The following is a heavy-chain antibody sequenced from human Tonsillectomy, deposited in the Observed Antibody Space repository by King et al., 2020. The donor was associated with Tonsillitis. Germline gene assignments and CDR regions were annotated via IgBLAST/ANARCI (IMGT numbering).Heavy chain of an antibody. D-gene: IGHD4-17*01. CDR2: ISGGRTYI. CDR1: GFTFSSYI. Sequence: VQLVESGGGLVKPGGSLRLSCAASGFTFSSYIMNWVRQAPGKGLEWVSSISGGRTYIYYADSVKGRFTISRDNTKNSLYLQMNSLRAEDTAVYYCARKGDSGDYGLGWSWFDPWGQGTLVTVSS. J-gene: IGHJ5*02. CDR3: ARKGDSGDYGLGWSWFDP. V-gene: IGHV3-21*01.